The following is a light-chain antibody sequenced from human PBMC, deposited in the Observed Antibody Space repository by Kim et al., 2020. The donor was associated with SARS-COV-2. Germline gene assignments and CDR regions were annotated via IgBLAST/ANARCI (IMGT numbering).Light chain of an antibody. CDR3: QQYNAYPLT. J-gene: IGKJ4*01. V-gene: IGKV1-5*03. CDR1: QSISVW. CDR2: KAS. Sequence: DIQMTQSPSALSASVGERVTITCRASQSISVWLAWYQQKPGTAPKLLIFKASTLETGVSPRFSGSGSGTDFTLTISSLQPDDSATYYCQQYNAYPLTFAGGTKVDIK.